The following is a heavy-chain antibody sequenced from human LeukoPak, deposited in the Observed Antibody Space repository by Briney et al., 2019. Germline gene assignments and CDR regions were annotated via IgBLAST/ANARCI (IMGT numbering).Heavy chain of an antibody. CDR2: ILYTGTT. CDR3: AMYSNGWGGHGY. CDR1: GDSISDHH. D-gene: IGHD6-19*01. V-gene: IGHV4-59*11. Sequence: SETLSLTCTVSGDSISDHHWSWIRQPPGKGLEWIGYILYTGTTNYNPSLKSRVTISVDTSRNQFSLKLSSVTAADTAVYYCAMYSNGWGGHGYWGQGTLITVSA. J-gene: IGHJ4*02.